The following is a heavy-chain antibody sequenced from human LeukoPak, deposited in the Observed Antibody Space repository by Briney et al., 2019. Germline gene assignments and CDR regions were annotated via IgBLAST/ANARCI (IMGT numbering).Heavy chain of an antibody. J-gene: IGHJ6*04. Sequence: GESLKISCKGSGYSCTSYWISWVRQMPGKGLEWMGRIDPGDSYTNYSPSFQGHVTISADKSISTAYLQWSSLKASDTAMYYCARHKALGSGSGSYYIARYYYYGMDVWGKGTTVTVSS. D-gene: IGHD3-10*01. CDR2: IDPGDSYT. CDR1: GYSCTSYW. CDR3: ARHKALGSGSGSYYIARYYYYGMDV. V-gene: IGHV5-10-1*01.